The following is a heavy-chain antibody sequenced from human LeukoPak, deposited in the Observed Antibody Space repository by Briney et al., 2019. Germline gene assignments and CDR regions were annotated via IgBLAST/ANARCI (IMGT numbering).Heavy chain of an antibody. CDR1: GGSISSGGYY. CDR3: AGGGQGYCSGGSCYNWFDP. V-gene: IGHV4-31*03. D-gene: IGHD2-15*01. Sequence: SETLSLTCTVSGGSISSGGYYWSWIRQHPGKGLGWIGYIYYSGSTYYNPSLKSRVTISVDTSKNQFSLKLSSVTAADTAVYYCAGGGQGYCSGGSCYNWFDPWGQGTLVTVSS. CDR2: IYYSGST. J-gene: IGHJ5*02.